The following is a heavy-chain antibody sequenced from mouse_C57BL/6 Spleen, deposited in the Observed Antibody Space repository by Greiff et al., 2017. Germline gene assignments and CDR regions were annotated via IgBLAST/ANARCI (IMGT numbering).Heavy chain of an antibody. V-gene: IGHV6-3*01. D-gene: IGHD2-4*01. CDR1: GFTFSNYW. J-gene: IGHJ3*01. CDR2: IRLKSDNYAT. CDR3: TKIYYDYDREGLWFAY. Sequence: EVKLEESGGGLVQPGGSMKLSCVASGFTFSNYWMNWVRQSPEKGLEWVAQIRLKSDNYATHYAESVKGRFTISRDDSKSSVYLKMNNLRAEDTGIYYCTKIYYDYDREGLWFAYWGQGTLVTVSA.